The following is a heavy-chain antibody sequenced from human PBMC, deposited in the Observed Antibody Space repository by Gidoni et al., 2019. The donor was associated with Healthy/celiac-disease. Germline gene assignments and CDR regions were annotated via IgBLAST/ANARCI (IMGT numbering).Heavy chain of an antibody. CDR1: GFTFADYT. CDR2: ISWDGGST. Sequence: EVQLVESGGVVVQPGGSLRLSCAASGFTFADYTMHWVRQAPGKGLEWVSLISWDGGSTYYADSVKGRFTISRDNSKNSLYLQMNSLRTEDTALYYCAKEGYSSSWYYFDYWGQGTLVTVSS. J-gene: IGHJ4*02. CDR3: AKEGYSSSWYYFDY. D-gene: IGHD6-13*01. V-gene: IGHV3-43*01.